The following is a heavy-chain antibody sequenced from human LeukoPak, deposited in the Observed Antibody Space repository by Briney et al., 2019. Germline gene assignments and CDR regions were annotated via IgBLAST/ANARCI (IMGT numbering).Heavy chain of an antibody. CDR2: ISSSGSTI. Sequence: GGSLRLSCVVSGFIFSDYAMNWVRQAPGKGLEWVSYISSSGSTIYYADSVKGRFTISRDNAKNSLYLQMNSLRAEDTAVYYCARTFSAMVPYYFDYWGQGTLVTVSS. V-gene: IGHV3-48*03. CDR3: ARTFSAMVPYYFDY. CDR1: GFIFSDYA. D-gene: IGHD5-18*01. J-gene: IGHJ4*02.